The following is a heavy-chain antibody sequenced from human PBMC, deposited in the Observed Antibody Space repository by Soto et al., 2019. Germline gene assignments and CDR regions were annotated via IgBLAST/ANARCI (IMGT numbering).Heavy chain of an antibody. Sequence: ASVKVSCKASGYTFTSYGISWVRQAPGQGLEWMGWISAYNGNTNYAQKLQGRVTMTTDTSTSTAYMELRSLRSDDTAVYYCARTYSSSWYVTYYYGMDVWGQGTTVTVSS. V-gene: IGHV1-18*01. J-gene: IGHJ6*02. D-gene: IGHD6-13*01. CDR3: ARTYSSSWYVTYYYGMDV. CDR1: GYTFTSYG. CDR2: ISAYNGNT.